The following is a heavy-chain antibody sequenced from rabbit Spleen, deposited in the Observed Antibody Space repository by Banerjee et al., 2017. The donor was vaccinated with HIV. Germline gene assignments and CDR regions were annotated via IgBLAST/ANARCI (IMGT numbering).Heavy chain of an antibody. CDR3: ARDSATSFSSYVMDL. Sequence: QSLEESGGGLVQPEGSLTLTCKASGFSFSSSDYICWVRQAPGKGLMWISCIAGSSSGFTYSATWATGRFTISKPSSTTVTLQMPSLTVADTASYFCARDSATSFSSYVMDLWGPGTLVTVS. D-gene: IGHD6-1*01. CDR1: GFSFSSSDY. CDR2: IAGSSSGFT. J-gene: IGHJ6*01. V-gene: IGHV1S40*01.